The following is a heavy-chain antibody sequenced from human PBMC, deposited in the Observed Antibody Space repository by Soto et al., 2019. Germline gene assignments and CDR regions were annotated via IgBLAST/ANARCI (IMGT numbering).Heavy chain of an antibody. CDR1: GVNFGAFG. CDR2: ITLSSSYI. D-gene: IGHD3-16*01. V-gene: IGHV3-21*01. Sequence: AGSLRLSCGASGVNFGAFGMNWVRQAPGKGLEWVSSITLSSSYIYYADSVKGRFTVSRDNAKNSLYLDMKSLTVDDTAVYYCARDMKSVRFWGTNGFDPWGQGTLVTV. CDR3: ARDMKSVRFWGTNGFDP. J-gene: IGHJ5*02.